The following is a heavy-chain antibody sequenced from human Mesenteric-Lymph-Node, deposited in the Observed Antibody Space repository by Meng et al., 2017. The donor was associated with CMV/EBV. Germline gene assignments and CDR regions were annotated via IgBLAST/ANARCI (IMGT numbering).Heavy chain of an antibody. Sequence: GESLKISCAASGFTFSDYYMTWIRQAPGKGLEWVSYISSGGKTIYYADSVKGRFTISRDNANNSLYLQMNSLRADDTAVYYCAKGSTVLRFLEWMGDYWGQGTLVTVSS. J-gene: IGHJ4*02. CDR1: GFTFSDYY. D-gene: IGHD3-3*01. CDR2: ISSGGKTI. V-gene: IGHV3-11*01. CDR3: AKGSTVLRFLEWMGDY.